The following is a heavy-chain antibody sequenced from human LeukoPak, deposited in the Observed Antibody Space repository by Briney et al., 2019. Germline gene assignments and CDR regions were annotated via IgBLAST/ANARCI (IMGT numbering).Heavy chain of an antibody. CDR1: GGTFSSYA. CDR3: ARVGRDGYNLIFDY. J-gene: IGHJ4*02. Sequence: ASVKVSCKASGGTFSSYAISWVRQAPGQGLEWMGGIIPIFGTANYAQKFQGRVTITADESTSTAYMELSSLRSEDTAVYYCARVGRDGYNLIFDYWGQGTLVTVSS. D-gene: IGHD5-24*01. V-gene: IGHV1-69*13. CDR2: IIPIFGTA.